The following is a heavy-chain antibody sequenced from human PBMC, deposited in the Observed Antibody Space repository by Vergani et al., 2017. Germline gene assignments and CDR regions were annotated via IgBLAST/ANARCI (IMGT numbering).Heavy chain of an antibody. CDR1: GGSISSSSYY. CDR3: ARQSVPDDLIAVARIYYFDY. Sequence: QLQLQESGPGLVKPSETLSLTCTVSGGSISSSSYYWGWIRQPPGKGLEWIGSIYYSGSTYYNPSLKSRVTISVDTSKNQFSLTLSSVTAADTAVYYCARQSVPDDLIAVARIYYFDYGGQGTLVTVSS. D-gene: IGHD6-19*01. J-gene: IGHJ4*02. CDR2: IYYSGST. V-gene: IGHV4-39*01.